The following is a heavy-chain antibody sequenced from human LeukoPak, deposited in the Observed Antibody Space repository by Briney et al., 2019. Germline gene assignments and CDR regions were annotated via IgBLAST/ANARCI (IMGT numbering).Heavy chain of an antibody. CDR3: ARRVPNEVITDYFDY. Sequence: GGSLRLSCTASHFTFTTYWMSWVRQAPGKGLEWISFIDSSSRTIFYAESVKGRFTISRDNAKNSLFLQMNSLRAEDTAVYYCARRVPNEVITDYFDYWGPGTLVTVSS. J-gene: IGHJ4*02. CDR2: IDSSSRTI. V-gene: IGHV3-48*04. D-gene: IGHD3-16*01. CDR1: HFTFTTYW.